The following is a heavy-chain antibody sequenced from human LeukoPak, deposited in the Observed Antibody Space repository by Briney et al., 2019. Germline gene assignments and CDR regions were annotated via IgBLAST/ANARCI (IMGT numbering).Heavy chain of an antibody. D-gene: IGHD2-2*01. CDR3: ARGCSTTSCCFDH. Sequence: GGSLRLSCAASGFTFSSYWMNWVRQAPGKGLEWVSVIYSGGSTYYADSVKGRFTISRDNSKNTLYLQINTLRAEDTAVYYCARGCSTTSCCFDHWGQGTLVTVSS. J-gene: IGHJ4*02. V-gene: IGHV3-53*01. CDR1: GFTFSSYW. CDR2: IYSGGST.